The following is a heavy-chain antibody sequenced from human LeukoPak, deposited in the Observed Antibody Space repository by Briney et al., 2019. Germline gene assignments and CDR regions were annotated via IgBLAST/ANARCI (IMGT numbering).Heavy chain of an antibody. Sequence: SETLSLTCTVSGDSIGSDYWSWIRQPPGKGLEWIGYIYYRGSSNYNPSLKSRVTISLDTSKRQISLKLSSVTAADTAVYYCARSSGSLSSYYYYMDVWGKGTTVTVSS. V-gene: IGHV4-59*01. D-gene: IGHD1-26*01. CDR3: ARSSGSLSSYYYYMDV. CDR2: IYYRGSS. CDR1: GDSIGSDY. J-gene: IGHJ6*03.